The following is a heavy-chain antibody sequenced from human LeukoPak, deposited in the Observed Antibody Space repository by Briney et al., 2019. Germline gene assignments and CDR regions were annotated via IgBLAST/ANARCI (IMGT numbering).Heavy chain of an antibody. CDR1: GFTVSSNY. CDR3: ATSGANYYGSGSSLEFDY. D-gene: IGHD3-10*01. J-gene: IGHJ4*02. Sequence: GGSLRLSCAASGFTVSSNYMSWVRQAPGKGLEWVSVIYSGGSTYYADSVKGRFTISRDNSKNTLYLQMNGLRAEDTAVYYCATSGANYYGSGSSLEFDYWGQGTLVTVSS. CDR2: IYSGGST. V-gene: IGHV3-53*01.